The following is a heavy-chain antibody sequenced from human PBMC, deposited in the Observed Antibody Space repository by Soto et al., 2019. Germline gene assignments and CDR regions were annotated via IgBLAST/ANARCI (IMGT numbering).Heavy chain of an antibody. V-gene: IGHV1-18*04. J-gene: IGHJ2*01. CDR2: ISISSGNT. CDR1: GYTFSDYG. CDR3: ARSYNYGSYWYFDL. Sequence: SVKVSCKASGYTFSDYGITWVRQAPGQGLEWMGWISISSGNTHFEESLQGRVTMTSDKTSTAYMELWRLRSDDSAMYYCARSYNYGSYWYFDLWGRGNLVTVSS. D-gene: IGHD3-10*01.